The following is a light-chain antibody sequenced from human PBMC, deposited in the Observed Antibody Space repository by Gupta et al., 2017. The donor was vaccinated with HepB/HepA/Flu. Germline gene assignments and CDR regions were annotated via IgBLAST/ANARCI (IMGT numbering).Light chain of an antibody. J-gene: IGLJ2*01. CDR3: AAGDDSLNGVV. V-gene: IGLV1-36*01. Sequence: QSVLTQPPSVSEAPRQRVTISCSGSSSNIGNNAVNWYQQLPGQAPNLLIYYDDRRPSGVPERFSGSKSGTSASLAISGLQAEDEADYYCAAGDDSLNGVVFGGGTKLTVL. CDR1: SSNIGNNA. CDR2: YDD.